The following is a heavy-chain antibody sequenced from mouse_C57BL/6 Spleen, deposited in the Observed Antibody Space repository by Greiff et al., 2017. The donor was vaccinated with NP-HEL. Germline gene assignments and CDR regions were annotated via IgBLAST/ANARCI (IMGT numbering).Heavy chain of an antibody. V-gene: IGHV2-2*01. CDR2: IWSGGST. CDR3: ARNSGTGYYFDY. CDR1: GFSLTSYG. D-gene: IGHD4-1*01. Sequence: VQLQQSGPGLVQPSQSLSITCTASGFSLTSYGVHWVRQSPGKGLEWLGVIWSGGSTDYNAAFISSLSIRKDNSKCRVFFKMHSRLADYTAIYYCARNSGTGYYFDYWGQGTTLTVSS. J-gene: IGHJ2*01.